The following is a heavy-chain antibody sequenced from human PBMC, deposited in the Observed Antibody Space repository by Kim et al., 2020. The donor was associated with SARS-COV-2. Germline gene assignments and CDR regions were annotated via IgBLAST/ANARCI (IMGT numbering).Heavy chain of an antibody. CDR3: ARLCPMVRGVIANCPGCYFDY. D-gene: IGHD3-10*01. Sequence: SETLSLTCTVSGGSISSSSYYWGWIRQPPGKGLEWIGSIYYSGSTYYNPSLKSRVTISVDTSKNQFSLKLSSVTAADTAVYYCARLCPMVRGVIANCPGCYFDYWGQGTLVTVSS. CDR1: GGSISSSSYY. V-gene: IGHV4-39*01. CDR2: IYYSGST. J-gene: IGHJ4*02.